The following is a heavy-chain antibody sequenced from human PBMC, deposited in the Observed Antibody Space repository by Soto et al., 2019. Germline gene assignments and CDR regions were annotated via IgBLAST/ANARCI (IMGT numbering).Heavy chain of an antibody. CDR1: GYTFTGYY. CDR2: INLNTGGT. V-gene: IGHV1-2*02. Sequence: ASVKVSCKASGYTFTGYYAHWVRQAPGQGLEWMGWINLNTGGTNYAQNFKGRVTMTRDTSISTAYMELSRLRSDDTALYYCARGTPDIAGSGSYWAGWFDPWGQGTLVTVSS. D-gene: IGHD5-12*01. CDR3: ARGTPDIAGSGSYWAGWFDP. J-gene: IGHJ5*02.